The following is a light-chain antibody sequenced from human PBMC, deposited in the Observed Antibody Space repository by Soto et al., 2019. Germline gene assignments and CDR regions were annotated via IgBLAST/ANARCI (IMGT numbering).Light chain of an antibody. J-gene: IGKJ1*01. CDR3: QQYNDWPIT. CDR1: QSFSSN. Sequence: EIVMTQSQVTLSVSPGEIATLSCRASQSFSSNLAWYQQKPGQAPSLLIYGAFTRATGIPARFSGTGSGTEFTRTISSLQSEDFALYYCQQYNDWPITLGQVTKLDI. V-gene: IGKV3-15*01. CDR2: GAF.